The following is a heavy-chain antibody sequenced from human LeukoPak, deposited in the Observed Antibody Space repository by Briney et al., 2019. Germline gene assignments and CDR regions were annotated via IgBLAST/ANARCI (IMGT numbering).Heavy chain of an antibody. V-gene: IGHV3-74*01. CDR2: INSDGSST. Sequence: PGGSLRLSCAASGFTFSRCWMHWVRQAPGKGLVWVSRINSDGSSTSYADSVKGRFTISRDNAKNTLYLQMNSLRAEDTAVYSCARGRDTAMYYWGQGTLVTVSS. CDR3: ARGRDTAMYY. D-gene: IGHD5-18*01. J-gene: IGHJ4*02. CDR1: GFTFSRCW.